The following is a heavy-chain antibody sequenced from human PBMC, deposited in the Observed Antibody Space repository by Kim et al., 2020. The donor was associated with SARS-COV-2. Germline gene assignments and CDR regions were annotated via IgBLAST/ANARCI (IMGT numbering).Heavy chain of an antibody. D-gene: IGHD3-22*01. J-gene: IGHJ5*02. V-gene: IGHV4-39*07. CDR1: GGSISSSSYY. CDR3: ARGDMIVVVCWFDP. CDR2: IYYSGST. Sequence: SETLSLTCTVSGGSISSSSYYWGWIRQPPGKGLEWIGSIYYSGSTYYNPSLKSRVTISVDTSKNQFSLKLSSVTAADTAVYYCARGDMIVVVCWFDPWGQGTLVTVSS.